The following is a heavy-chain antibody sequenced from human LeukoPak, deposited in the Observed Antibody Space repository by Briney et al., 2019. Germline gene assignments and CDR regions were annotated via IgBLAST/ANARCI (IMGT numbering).Heavy chain of an antibody. D-gene: IGHD2-15*01. CDR2: MNPNSANT. J-gene: IGHJ5*02. CDR3: ARGNRGYCSGGSCYNWCDP. Sequence: GASLKVSCKASGYTFTSYDINWVRQATGQGLKWMGWMNPNSANTGYAQKFQGRVTITRHTSISTAYMELSSLRSEDTAVYYCARGNRGYCSGGSCYNWCDPWGQGTLVTVSS. V-gene: IGHV1-8*03. CDR1: GYTFTSYD.